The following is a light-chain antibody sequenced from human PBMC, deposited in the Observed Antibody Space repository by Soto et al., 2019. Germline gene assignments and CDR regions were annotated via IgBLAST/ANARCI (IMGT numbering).Light chain of an antibody. CDR3: RQHNNYPRT. V-gene: IGKV1-17*01. J-gene: IGKJ4*01. CDR2: EAS. Sequence: DILMTQSPSSLSASVGDTVTITCRASQDINNDLGWYQQKPGKAPKRLIYEASILQSGVLSRFSGSGSGTEFTLPIISLQPEDFATYYCRQHNNYPRTFGGGTKVEIK. CDR1: QDINND.